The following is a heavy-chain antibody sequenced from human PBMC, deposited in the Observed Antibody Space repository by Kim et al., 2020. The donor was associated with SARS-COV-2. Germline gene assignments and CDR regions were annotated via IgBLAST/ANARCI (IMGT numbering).Heavy chain of an antibody. CDR1: GFTFSSYW. CDR3: ARQDDDFWSGYYLFDY. V-gene: IGHV3-7*03. CDR2: IKQDGSEK. Sequence: GGSLRLSCAASGFTFSSYWMSWVRQAPGKGLEWVANIKQDGSEKYYVDSVKGRFTISRDNAKNSLYLQMNSLRAEDTAVYYCARQDDDFWSGYYLFDYWGQGTLVTVSS. J-gene: IGHJ4*02. D-gene: IGHD3-3*01.